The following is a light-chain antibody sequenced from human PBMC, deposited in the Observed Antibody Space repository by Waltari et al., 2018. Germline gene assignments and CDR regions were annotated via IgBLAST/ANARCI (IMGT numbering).Light chain of an antibody. CDR1: SGHSSNV. CDR2: VYSDGSH. J-gene: IGLJ3*02. Sequence: QLVLTQSPSASASLGASIKLTCTLSSGHSSNVIAWLQQQPDKGPRYLVKVYSDGSHSRGNEIPDRFSGSSSGAERYLTISSLQSEDEADYYCQTGGHGTWVFGGGTRLTVL. V-gene: IGLV4-69*01. CDR3: QTGGHGTWV.